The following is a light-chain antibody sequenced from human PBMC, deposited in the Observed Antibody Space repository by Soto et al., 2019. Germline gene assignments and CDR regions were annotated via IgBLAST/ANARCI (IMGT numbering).Light chain of an antibody. V-gene: IGLV2-14*01. CDR1: SSDVGGYNF. Sequence: QSVLTQPASVSGSPGQSITISCTGTSSDVGGYNFVSWYQQHPDKAPKLMIYDVTNRPSGVSNRFSGSKSGNTASLTISELQAEDEADYYCSSYTRISTYVFGTGTRSPS. CDR3: SSYTRISTYV. CDR2: DVT. J-gene: IGLJ1*01.